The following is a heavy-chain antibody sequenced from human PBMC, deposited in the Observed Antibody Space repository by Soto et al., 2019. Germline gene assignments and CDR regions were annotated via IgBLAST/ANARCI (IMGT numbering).Heavy chain of an antibody. CDR1: GGSFSGYY. D-gene: IGHD2-15*01. Sequence: QVQLQQWGAGLLKPSETLSLTCAVYGGSFSGYYWSWIRQPPGKGLEWIGEINHSGSTNYNPSLKSRVTISENTSKNQFSRKLSSVPAADRAVNYGARGRPETPSYFDYWGREPWSPSPQ. CDR3: ARGRPETPSYFDY. J-gene: IGHJ4*02. CDR2: INHSGST. V-gene: IGHV4-34*01.